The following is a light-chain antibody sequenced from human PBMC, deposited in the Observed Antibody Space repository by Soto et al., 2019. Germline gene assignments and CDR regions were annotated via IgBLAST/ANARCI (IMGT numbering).Light chain of an antibody. CDR1: KDISNY. V-gene: IGKV1-27*01. J-gene: IGKJ3*01. Sequence: DIPMTQSPSSLSASVGDRVTITCRASKDISNYLAWYQQKPGKVPELLIYTAPTLQSGVPSRFSGSGSWTDFTRTISSLQPEDVATYDCQKYNSAPYTCGPGTKVDSK. CDR3: QKYNSAPYT. CDR2: TAP.